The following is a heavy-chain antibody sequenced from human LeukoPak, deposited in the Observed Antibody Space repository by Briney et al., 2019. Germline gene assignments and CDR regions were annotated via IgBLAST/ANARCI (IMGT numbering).Heavy chain of an antibody. CDR3: ARDNPDLTHDPTTVTIQNIGDLDY. CDR1: GFTFSSYG. CDR2: IWYDGSNK. V-gene: IGHV3-33*01. J-gene: IGHJ4*02. D-gene: IGHD4-17*01. Sequence: QPGRSLRLSCAASGFTFSSYGMPWVRQAPGKGLEWVAVIWYDGSNKYYADSVKGRFTISRDNSKNTLYLQMNSLRAEDTAVYYCARDNPDLTHDPTTVTIQNIGDLDYWGQGTLVTVSS.